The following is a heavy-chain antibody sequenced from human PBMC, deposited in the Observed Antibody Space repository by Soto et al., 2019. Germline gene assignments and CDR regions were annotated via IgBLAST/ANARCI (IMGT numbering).Heavy chain of an antibody. V-gene: IGHV4-39*01. J-gene: IGHJ5*02. CDR2: IYYSGST. D-gene: IGHD3-22*01. CDR1: GGSISSSSYY. CDR3: ARQSFHYYDRFLDP. Sequence: SETLSLTCTVSGGSISSSSYYWGWIRQPPGKGLEWIGSIYYSGSTYYNPSLKSRVTISVDTSKNQFSLKLSSVTAADTAVYYCARQSFHYYDRFLDPWGQGTLVTVSS.